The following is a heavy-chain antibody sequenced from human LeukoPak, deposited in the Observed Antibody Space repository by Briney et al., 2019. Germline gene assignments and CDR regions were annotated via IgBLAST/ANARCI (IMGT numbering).Heavy chain of an antibody. CDR1: GFTFTSSA. J-gene: IGHJ5*02. CDR3: AKEGFALGLFDP. D-gene: IGHD2-21*01. CDR2: ISGSGHST. V-gene: IGHV3-23*01. Sequence: GGSLRLSCAASGFTFTSSAMSWVRQPPGKGLEWVSVISGSGHSTDYADSVKGRFTVSRDNSKNTLYLQMNSLRAEDTAVYYCAKEGFALGLFDPWGQGTLVTVSS.